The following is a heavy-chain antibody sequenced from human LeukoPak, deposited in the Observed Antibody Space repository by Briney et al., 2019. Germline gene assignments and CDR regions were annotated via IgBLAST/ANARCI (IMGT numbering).Heavy chain of an antibody. J-gene: IGHJ6*02. CDR1: GVSISSYY. V-gene: IGHV4-59*01. CDR2: IYFSGST. Sequence: PSETLSLTCTVSGVSISSYYWSWIRQPPGKGLEWIGYIYFSGSTNHNPSLKSRVTISVDTSNNQFSLKLSSVTAADTAVYYCARAGPPMDYYYYYGMDVWGQGTTVTVSS. D-gene: IGHD5-24*01. CDR3: ARAGPPMDYYYYYGMDV.